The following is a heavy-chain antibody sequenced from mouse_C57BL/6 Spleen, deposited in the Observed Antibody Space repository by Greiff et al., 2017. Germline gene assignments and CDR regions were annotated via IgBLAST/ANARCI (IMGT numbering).Heavy chain of an antibody. D-gene: IGHD2-12*01. CDR3: ASLYSRAWFAY. CDR1: GFTFTDYY. CDR2: IRNKANGYTT. Sequence: DVMLVESGGGLVQPGGSLSLSCAASGFTFTDYYMSWVRQPPGKALEWLGFIRNKANGYTTEYSASVKGRFTISRDNSQSILYLQMNALRAEDSATYYGASLYSRAWFAYWGQGTLVTVSA. J-gene: IGHJ3*01. V-gene: IGHV7-3*01.